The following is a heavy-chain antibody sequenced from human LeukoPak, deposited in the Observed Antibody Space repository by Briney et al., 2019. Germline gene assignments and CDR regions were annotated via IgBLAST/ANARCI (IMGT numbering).Heavy chain of an antibody. D-gene: IGHD1/OR15-1a*01. Sequence: GGSLRLSCAASGFTFSSYAMNWVRQAPGKGVEWVSTICVRAGNTYYADSVKGRFTISRDNSKDTLSLLMNSLRAEDTAIYYCAKGNWDKLEVFDYWGQGTMVTVSS. V-gene: IGHV3-23*01. CDR3: AKGNWDKLEVFDY. J-gene: IGHJ4*02. CDR2: ICVRAGNT. CDR1: GFTFSSYA.